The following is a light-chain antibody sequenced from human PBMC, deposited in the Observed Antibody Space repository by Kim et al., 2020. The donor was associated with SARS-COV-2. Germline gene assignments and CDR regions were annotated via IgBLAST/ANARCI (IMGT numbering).Light chain of an antibody. Sequence: EIVLTQSPGTLSLSPGERATLSCRASQSVSSSYLAWYQQKPGQAPRLLIHDASSRATGIPDRFSGSGSGTDFTLTISRLEPEDFAVYYCQHYGSSLYTCGQGTKLEI. V-gene: IGKV3-20*01. CDR3: QHYGSSLYT. CDR2: DAS. CDR1: QSVSSSY. J-gene: IGKJ2*01.